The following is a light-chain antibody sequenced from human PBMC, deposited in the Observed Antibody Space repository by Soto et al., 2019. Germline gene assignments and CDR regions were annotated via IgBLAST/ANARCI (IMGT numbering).Light chain of an antibody. CDR1: QSALYTSNNKNY. V-gene: IGKV4-1*01. Sequence: VMTQSPDSLAVSLGERATINCKSSQSALYTSNNKNYIXWYQQKSGQPPKLLIYWASTRESGVPDRFSGGGSGTDFTLTISSLQAEDVAVYYCQQYYSVPITFGQGTRLEIK. J-gene: IGKJ5*01. CDR3: QQYYSVPIT. CDR2: WAS.